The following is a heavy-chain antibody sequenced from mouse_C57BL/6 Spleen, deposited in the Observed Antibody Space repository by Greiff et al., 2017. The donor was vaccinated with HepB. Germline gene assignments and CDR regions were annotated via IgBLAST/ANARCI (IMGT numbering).Heavy chain of an antibody. Sequence: VQLQQSGAELVKPGASVKLSCKASGYTFTSYWMHWVKQRPGQGLEWIGMIHPNSGSTNYNEKFKSKATLTVDKSSSTAYMQLSSLTSEDSAVYYCARWGTTVVDYAMDYWGQGTSVTVSS. J-gene: IGHJ4*01. CDR3: ARWGTTVVDYAMDY. CDR1: GYTFTSYW. D-gene: IGHD1-1*01. CDR2: IHPNSGST. V-gene: IGHV1-64*01.